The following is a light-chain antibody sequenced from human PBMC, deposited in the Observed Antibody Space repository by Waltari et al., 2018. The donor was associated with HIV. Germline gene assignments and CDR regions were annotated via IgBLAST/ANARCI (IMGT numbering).Light chain of an antibody. CDR3: ASWDDALSSWL. CDR2: RKD. J-gene: IGLJ6*01. V-gene: IGLV1-47*01. Sequence: QSGLSQPPSTSRPPGQRVVISCSGRSSNVGKNYVSWFQQVSGAAPRLRIYRKDRRPAGVPDRFTAAKSGTSACLGISGLRSDDEAEYFCASWDDALSSWLFGGGTRLTVL. CDR1: SSNVGKNY.